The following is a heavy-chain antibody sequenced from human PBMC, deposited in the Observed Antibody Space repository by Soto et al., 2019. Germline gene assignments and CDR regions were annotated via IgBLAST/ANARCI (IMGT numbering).Heavy chain of an antibody. J-gene: IGHJ4*02. D-gene: IGHD6-13*01. CDR3: ARDRQQLVRGLGPLDY. Sequence: GGSLRLSCAASGFTFSSYGMHWVRQAPGKGLEWVALIWYDGSNKYYADSVKGRFTISRDNSKNTLYLQMNSLRVEDTAVYYCARDRQQLVRGLGPLDYWGQGTLVTVSS. CDR1: GFTFSSYG. V-gene: IGHV3-33*01. CDR2: IWYDGSNK.